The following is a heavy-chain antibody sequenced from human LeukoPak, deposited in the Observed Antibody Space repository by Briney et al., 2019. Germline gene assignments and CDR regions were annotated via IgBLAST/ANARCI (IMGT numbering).Heavy chain of an antibody. D-gene: IGHD7-27*01. V-gene: IGHV3-23*01. CDR1: GFTFTSYA. J-gene: IGHJ4*02. CDR3: AKDRPLNWGYYFDS. CDR2: ISGSGGTT. Sequence: GGSLRLSCAASGFTFTSYAMSWVRQAPGKGLEWVSSISGSGGTTYYADSVKGRFTISRDTSKSTLYLQMNSLRADDTAVYYCAKDRPLNWGYYFDSWGQGTLVTVS.